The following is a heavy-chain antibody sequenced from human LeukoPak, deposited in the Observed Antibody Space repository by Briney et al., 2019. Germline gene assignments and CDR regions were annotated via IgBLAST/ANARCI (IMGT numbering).Heavy chain of an antibody. V-gene: IGHV4-38-2*02. J-gene: IGHJ4*02. CDR2: YHHSGST. Sequence: PSETLSLTCTVSGGSVSSYYWSWIRQPPGKGLEWIGSYHHSGSTFYNPSVKSRVTISVEPSKNQFYLKLTSVTAADTAVYYCARGELMVRADYWGQGTLVTVSS. CDR1: GGSVSSYY. CDR3: ARGELMVRADY. D-gene: IGHD3-10*01.